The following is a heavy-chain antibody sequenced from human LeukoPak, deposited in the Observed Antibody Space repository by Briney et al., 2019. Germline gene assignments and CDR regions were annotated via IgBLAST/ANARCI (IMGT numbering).Heavy chain of an antibody. D-gene: IGHD2-2*02. CDR1: GFRFSTYA. CDR2: ISASGDKI. V-gene: IGHV3-23*01. J-gene: IGHJ4*02. CDR3: VTHYCSTITCYTDY. Sequence: GGSLRLSCAAPGFRFSTYAMSWVRQAPGKGLELVSGISASGDKIFYADSVKGRFTISRDNSKNILYLQMNALPAEDTARYYCVTHYCSTITCYTDYWGQGTMVPVSS.